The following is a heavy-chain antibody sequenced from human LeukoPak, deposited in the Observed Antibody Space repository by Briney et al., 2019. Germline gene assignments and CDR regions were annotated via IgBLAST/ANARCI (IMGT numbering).Heavy chain of an antibody. J-gene: IGHJ4*02. D-gene: IGHD6-13*01. CDR3: ARGPGTWYYY. V-gene: IGHV4-34*01. CDR2: INHSGST. Sequence: PSETLSLTCAVYGGSFSGYYWSWIRQPPGKGLEWIGEINHSGSTNYNPSLKSRVTISIDTSKNQCSLKLSSVTAADTALYYCARGPGTWYYYWGQGTLVTVSS. CDR1: GGSFSGYY.